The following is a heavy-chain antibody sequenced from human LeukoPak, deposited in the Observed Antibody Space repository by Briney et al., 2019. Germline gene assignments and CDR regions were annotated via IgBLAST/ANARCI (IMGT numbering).Heavy chain of an antibody. CDR2: IIPIFDTA. Sequence: SVNVSCKASGDTFTSSAISWARQAPGHGLEWMGGIIPIFDTANYAQKFQGRVTITADEYTSTAYMELSSLRSEDTAVYYCASRHIYDYGDSMTEYWGQGTLVTVSS. V-gene: IGHV1-69*13. CDR3: ASRHIYDYGDSMTEY. J-gene: IGHJ4*02. CDR1: GDTFTSSA. D-gene: IGHD4-17*01.